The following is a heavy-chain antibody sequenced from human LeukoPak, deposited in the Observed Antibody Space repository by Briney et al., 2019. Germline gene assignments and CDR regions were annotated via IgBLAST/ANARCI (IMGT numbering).Heavy chain of an antibody. J-gene: IGHJ4*02. CDR2: IYSGGST. Sequence: GGSLRLSCAASGFIVSSNYMSWVRQAPGKGLEWVSVIYSGGSTYYADSVKGRFTISRDNSKNSLYLQMNTLRAEDTAVYYCASLSVAATGGFDYWGQGTLVTVSS. CDR3: ASLSVAATGGFDY. V-gene: IGHV3-66*01. D-gene: IGHD6-19*01. CDR1: GFIVSSNY.